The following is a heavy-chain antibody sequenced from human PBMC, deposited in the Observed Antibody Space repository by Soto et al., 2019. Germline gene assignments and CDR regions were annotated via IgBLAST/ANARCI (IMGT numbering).Heavy chain of an antibody. Sequence: PSETLSLTCTFSGCSISSSNYYWAWIRQSPGKGLEWIGSVYYNGFTYYNPSLKSRVTISVDTSKNQFSLKLTSVTAADTAVYYCARMGDFWSGPGELDPWGQGTLVTVSS. V-gene: IGHV4-39*01. CDR2: VYYNGFT. D-gene: IGHD3-3*01. CDR1: GCSISSSNYY. J-gene: IGHJ5*02. CDR3: ARMGDFWSGPGELDP.